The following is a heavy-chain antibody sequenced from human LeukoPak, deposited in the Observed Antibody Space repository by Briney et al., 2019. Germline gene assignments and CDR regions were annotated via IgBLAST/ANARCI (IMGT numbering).Heavy chain of an antibody. CDR1: GGTFSSYA. CDR3: ARVAPGLRDAFDI. CDR2: IVPIFGTA. V-gene: IGHV1-69*01. J-gene: IGHJ3*02. D-gene: IGHD4-17*01. Sequence: SVKVSCKASGGTFSSYAISWVRQSPGQGLEWMGGIVPIFGTANYAQKFQGRVTITADESTSTAYMELSSLRSEDTAVYYCARVAPGLRDAFDIWGQGTMVTVSS.